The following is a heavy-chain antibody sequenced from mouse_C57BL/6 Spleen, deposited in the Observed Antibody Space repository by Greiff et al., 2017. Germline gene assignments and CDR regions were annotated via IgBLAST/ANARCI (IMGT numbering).Heavy chain of an antibody. Sequence: QVQLQQSGAELVKPGASVKLSCKASGYTFTSYWMHWVKQRPGQGLEWIGMIHPNSGSTNYNEKFKSKATLTVDKSSSTAYMQLSSLTSEDSAVYYCARSATLANWYFDVWGTGTTVTVSS. D-gene: IGHD1-2*01. CDR2: IHPNSGST. CDR1: GYTFTSYW. V-gene: IGHV1-64*01. CDR3: ARSATLANWYFDV. J-gene: IGHJ1*03.